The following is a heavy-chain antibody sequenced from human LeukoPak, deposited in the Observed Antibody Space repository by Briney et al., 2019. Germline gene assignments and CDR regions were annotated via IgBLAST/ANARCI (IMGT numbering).Heavy chain of an antibody. CDR1: GFTFSSYA. CDR3: ARDRPSMVPYDY. Sequence: PGGSLRLSCAASGFTFSSYAMHWVRQAPGKGLEWVAVISYDGSNKYYADSVKGRFTISRDSSKNTLYLQMNSLRAEDTAVYYCARDRPSMVPYDYWGQGTLVTVSS. V-gene: IGHV3-30-3*01. CDR2: ISYDGSNK. D-gene: IGHD3-10*01. J-gene: IGHJ4*02.